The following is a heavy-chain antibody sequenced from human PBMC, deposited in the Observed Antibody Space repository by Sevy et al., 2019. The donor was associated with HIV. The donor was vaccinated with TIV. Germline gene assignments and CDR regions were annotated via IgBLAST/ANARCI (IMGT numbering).Heavy chain of an antibody. V-gene: IGHV3-7*03. CDR2: IKKDESEK. J-gene: IGHJ4*02. CDR1: GFSFSSYW. Sequence: GGSLRLSCAASGFSFSSYWMHWVRQAPGKGLEWVANIKKDESEKYYAASVKGRFTISIDNAKNSVYLQMNSLRPEDTAIYYCARGNSGSFDYWGQGTLVTVSS. CDR3: ARGNSGSFDY. D-gene: IGHD3-22*01.